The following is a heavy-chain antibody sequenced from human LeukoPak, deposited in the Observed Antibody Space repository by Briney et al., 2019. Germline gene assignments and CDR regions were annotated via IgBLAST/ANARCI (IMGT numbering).Heavy chain of an antibody. CDR2: IYYRGST. CDR1: GGSISNSSFY. Sequence: SETLSLTCTVSGGSISNSSFYWGWIRQPPGKGLEWIGNIYYRGSTYYNSSLKSRVSISVDTSKNYFSLKVSSVTAADTAVYYCARLFLRFGEFSFDDWGQGTLVTVS. CDR3: ARLFLRFGEFSFDD. V-gene: IGHV4-39*02. D-gene: IGHD3-10*01. J-gene: IGHJ4*02.